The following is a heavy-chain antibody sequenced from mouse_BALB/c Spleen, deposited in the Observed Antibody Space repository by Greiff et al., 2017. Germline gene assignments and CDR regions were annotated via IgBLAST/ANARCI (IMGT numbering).Heavy chain of an antibody. J-gene: IGHJ4*01. D-gene: IGHD1-1*01. CDR1: GYAFSSYW. V-gene: IGHV1-80*01. CDR2: IYPGDGDT. Sequence: VQLQQSGAELVRPGSSVKISCKASGYAFSSYWMNWVKQRPGQGLEWIGQIYPGDGDTNYNGKFKGKATLTADKSSSTAYMQLSSLTSEDSAVYFCARFRYYGSSPYYAMDYWGQGTSVTVSS. CDR3: ARFRYYGSSPYYAMDY.